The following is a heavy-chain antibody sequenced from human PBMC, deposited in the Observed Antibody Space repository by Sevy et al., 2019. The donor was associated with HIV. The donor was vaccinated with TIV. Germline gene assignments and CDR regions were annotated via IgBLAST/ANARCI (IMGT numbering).Heavy chain of an antibody. CDR2: FIPMFDTA. J-gene: IGHJ6*02. Sequence: SVKVSCKASGGTFSNYAISWVRQAPGQGLEWMGGFIPMFDTANYAQKFQGKVTLTADGSTTKAYMELSSLRFDDTDVYYCAGSYFDSSGYSPLYYYGMDVWGQGTTVTVSS. CDR3: AGSYFDSSGYSPLYYYGMDV. D-gene: IGHD3-22*01. CDR1: GGTFSNYA. V-gene: IGHV1-69*13.